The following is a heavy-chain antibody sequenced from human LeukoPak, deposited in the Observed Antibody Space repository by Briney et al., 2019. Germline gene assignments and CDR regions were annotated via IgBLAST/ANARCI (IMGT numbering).Heavy chain of an antibody. D-gene: IGHD1-26*01. CDR2: FDPEDGET. J-gene: IGHJ6*02. CDR1: GYTLTELS. Sequence: ASVKVSCKVSGYTLTELSMHWVRQAPGKGLEWMGGFDPEDGETIYAQKFQGRVTITADESTSTAYMELSSLRSEDTAVYYCVVGGPEDYYYYYGMDVWGQGTTVTVSS. CDR3: VVGGPEDYYYYYGMDV. V-gene: IGHV1-24*01.